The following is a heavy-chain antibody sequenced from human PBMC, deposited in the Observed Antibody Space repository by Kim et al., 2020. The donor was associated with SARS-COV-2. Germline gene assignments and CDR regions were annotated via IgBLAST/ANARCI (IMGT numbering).Heavy chain of an antibody. CDR3: ARGPVDPKDGWYFDV. J-gene: IGHJ2*01. Sequence: GGSLRLSCAASGFSFSSYGMHWVRQAPGKGLEWVAYISYDGSDKFYADSVKGRFTISRDNSNNTLSLQTNSLRAEDTAVFYCARGPVDPKDGWYFDVWGRSTLVTVSS. V-gene: IGHV3-33*01. D-gene: IGHD2-15*01. CDR1: GFSFSSYG. CDR2: ISYDGSDK.